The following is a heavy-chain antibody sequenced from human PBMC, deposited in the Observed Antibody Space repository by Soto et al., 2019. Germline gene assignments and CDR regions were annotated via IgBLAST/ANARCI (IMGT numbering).Heavy chain of an antibody. J-gene: IGHJ5*02. V-gene: IGHV4-59*01. Sequence: PSETLSLTGTVAGGSISSSYWSWIRQPPGKGLEWLAYIYDDGSANYNPSLKSRATISLDMSKNQFSLKLTSVTAADTAVYYCARDKYCSGGSCRKTWFDPWGQGTLVTVSS. D-gene: IGHD2-15*01. CDR2: IYDDGSA. CDR1: GGSISSSY. CDR3: ARDKYCSGGSCRKTWFDP.